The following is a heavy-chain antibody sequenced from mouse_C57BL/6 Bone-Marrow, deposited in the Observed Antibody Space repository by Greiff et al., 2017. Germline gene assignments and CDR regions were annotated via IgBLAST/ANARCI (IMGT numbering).Heavy chain of an antibody. J-gene: IGHJ2*01. CDR1: GFTFSSYG. D-gene: IGHD2-1*01. CDR3: ARHRRNHVDY. V-gene: IGHV5-6*01. CDR2: ISRGGSYT. Sequence: EVNVVESGGDLVKPGGSLKLSCAASGFTFSSYGMSWVRQTPDKRLEWVATISRGGSYTYYPDSVQGRFTISRDNAKNTLYLQMSSLKSEDTTMYYCARHRRNHVDYGGQGTTLTVSS.